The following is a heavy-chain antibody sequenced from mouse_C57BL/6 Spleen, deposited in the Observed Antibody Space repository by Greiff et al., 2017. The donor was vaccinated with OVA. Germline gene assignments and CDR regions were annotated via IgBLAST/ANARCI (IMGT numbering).Heavy chain of an antibody. V-gene: IGHV1-18*01. D-gene: IGHD2-3*01. J-gene: IGHJ3*01. Sequence: EVQLQQSGPELVKPGASVKIPCKASGYTFTDYYMDWVKQSHGKSLEWIGDINPNNGGTIYNQKFKGKATLTVDKSSSTAYMELRSLTSEDTAVYYCARHGYYPWFAYWGQGTLVTVSA. CDR1: GYTFTDYY. CDR3: ARHGYYPWFAY. CDR2: INPNNGGT.